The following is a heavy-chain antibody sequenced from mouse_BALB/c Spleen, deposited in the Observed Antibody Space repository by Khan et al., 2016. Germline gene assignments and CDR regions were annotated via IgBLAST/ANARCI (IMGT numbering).Heavy chain of an antibody. V-gene: IGHV4-1*02. CDR1: GFDFSRYW. CDR3: ARLYYYGSSDY. Sequence: EVKLLESGGGLVQPGGSLKLSCAASGFDFSRYWMCWVRQAPGKGLEWIGEINPDSSTINYTPSLKDKFIISRDNAKNTLYRQMSKVRSEDTALYYCARLYYYGSSDYWGQGTTLTVSS. J-gene: IGHJ2*01. CDR2: INPDSSTI. D-gene: IGHD1-1*01.